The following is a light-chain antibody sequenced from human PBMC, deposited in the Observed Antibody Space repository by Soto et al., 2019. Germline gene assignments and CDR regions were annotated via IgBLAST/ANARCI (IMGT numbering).Light chain of an antibody. J-gene: IGKJ1*01. V-gene: IGKV3-20*01. Sequence: EIVLTQSPGTLSLSPGERATLSCRTSQSVSNNYLAWYQQKPGQAPRLFIYGASSRATVIPDRFSGSGSGTVFAISICRLEPEDFAVYYCQQYSRRWTSGQGTKEEIK. CDR3: QQYSRRWT. CDR1: QSVSNNY. CDR2: GAS.